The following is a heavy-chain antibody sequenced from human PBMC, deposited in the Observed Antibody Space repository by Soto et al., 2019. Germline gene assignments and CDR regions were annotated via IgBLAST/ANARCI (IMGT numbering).Heavy chain of an antibody. J-gene: IGHJ4*02. CDR2: ISSSSSYT. Sequence: GGSLRLSCAASGFTFSDYYMSWIRQAPGKGLEWVSYISSSSSYTNHADSVKGRFTISRDNAKNSRYLQMNSLRAEDTAVYYCARGGSGYYLGYFDYWGQGTLVTVSS. D-gene: IGHD3-22*01. V-gene: IGHV3-11*06. CDR3: ARGGSGYYLGYFDY. CDR1: GFTFSDYY.